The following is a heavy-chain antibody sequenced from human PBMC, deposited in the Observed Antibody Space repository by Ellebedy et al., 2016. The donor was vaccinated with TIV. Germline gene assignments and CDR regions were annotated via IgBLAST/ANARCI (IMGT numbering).Heavy chain of an antibody. J-gene: IGHJ4*02. Sequence: GESLKISCAASGFTFSDHYMDWVRQAPGKGLEWVGRTRNKANSYTTDYAASVNGRFTISRDDSKNSLYLQMNSLKTEDTAIYYCARDTTSDYWGQGALVTVSS. CDR2: TRNKANSYTT. V-gene: IGHV3-72*01. CDR1: GFTFSDHY. D-gene: IGHD1-1*01. CDR3: ARDTTSDY.